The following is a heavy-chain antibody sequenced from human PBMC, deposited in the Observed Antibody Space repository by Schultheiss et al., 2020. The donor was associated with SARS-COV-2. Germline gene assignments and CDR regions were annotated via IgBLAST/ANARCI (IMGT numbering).Heavy chain of an antibody. CDR2: ISGSGGST. J-gene: IGHJ6*02. D-gene: IGHD6-6*01. V-gene: IGHV3-23*01. CDR3: ATLVAPYYYYYGMDV. Sequence: GGSLRLSCAASGFTFSSYAMSWVRQAPGKGLEWVSAISGSGGSTYYADSVKGRFTISRDNAKNSLYLQMNSLRAEDTAVYYCATLVAPYYYYYGMDVWGQGTTVTVSS. CDR1: GFTFSSYA.